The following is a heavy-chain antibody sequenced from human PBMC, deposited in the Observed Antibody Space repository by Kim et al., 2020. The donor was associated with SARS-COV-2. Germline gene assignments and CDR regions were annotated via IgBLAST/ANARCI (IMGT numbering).Heavy chain of an antibody. Sequence: GGSLRLSCAASGFTFSDYYMSWIRQAPGKGLEWVSYISSSGSTIYYADSVKGRFTISRDNAKNSLYLQMNSLRAEDTAVYYCARGGLEGDYGDYNYYYYGMDVWGQGTTVTVSS. CDR3: ARGGLEGDYGDYNYYYYGMDV. CDR2: ISSSGSTI. V-gene: IGHV3-11*01. D-gene: IGHD4-17*01. J-gene: IGHJ6*02. CDR1: GFTFSDYY.